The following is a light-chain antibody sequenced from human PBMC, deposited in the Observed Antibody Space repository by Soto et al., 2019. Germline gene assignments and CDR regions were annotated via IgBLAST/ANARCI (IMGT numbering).Light chain of an antibody. Sequence: DIQMTQSPSSLSAPVGDTVTITCRASQGINNYLAWFQQRPGKVPKLLIYAASTLQSGVPSRFRGSRSGTDFTLTISSLQPEDVATFYCQNYDSVPRTFGQGTKVDIK. CDR1: QGINNY. J-gene: IGKJ1*01. CDR2: AAS. V-gene: IGKV1-27*01. CDR3: QNYDSVPRT.